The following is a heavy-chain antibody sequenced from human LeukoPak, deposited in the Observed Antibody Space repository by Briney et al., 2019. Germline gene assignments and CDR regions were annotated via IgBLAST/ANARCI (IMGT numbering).Heavy chain of an antibody. CDR1: GGSISSYY. J-gene: IGHJ4*02. D-gene: IGHD1-26*01. CDR2: IYYSGST. CDR3: ASLGADYYFDY. V-gene: IGHV4-59*01. Sequence: NPSETLSLTCTVSGGSISSYYWSWIRQPPGKGLEWIGYIYYSGSTNYNPSLKSRVTISVDTSKNQFSLKLSSVTAADTAVYYCASLGADYYFDYWGQGTLVTVSS.